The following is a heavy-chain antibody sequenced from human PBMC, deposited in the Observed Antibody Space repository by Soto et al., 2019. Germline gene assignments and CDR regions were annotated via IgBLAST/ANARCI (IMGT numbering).Heavy chain of an antibody. CDR3: ARDXNDSSAYYHHYYYGMDV. D-gene: IGHD3-22*01. Sequence: ASVKVSCKASGYTFTSYGIHWVRQAPGQRLEWTGWANAGNGNTKYSEKFQGRVTITRDTSASTAYLELSSLRSEDTAVYYCARDXNDSSAYYHHYYYGMDVWGQGTTVTVSS. J-gene: IGHJ6*02. V-gene: IGHV1-3*01. CDR2: ANAGNGNT. CDR1: GYTFTSYG.